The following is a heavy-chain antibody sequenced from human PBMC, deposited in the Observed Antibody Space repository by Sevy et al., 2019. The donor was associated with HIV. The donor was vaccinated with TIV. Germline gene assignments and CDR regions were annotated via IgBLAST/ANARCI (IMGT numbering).Heavy chain of an antibody. V-gene: IGHV3-21*01. J-gene: IGHJ6*02. CDR3: ARDGARITMVQGVMAYYHGMDV. Sequence: GGSPRLSCAASGFTFSTYSMNWVRQAPGKGLEWVSSISSSSNYIYYEDSVKGRFTISRDNAKNSRYLQMNSLRPEDKGLYYCARDGARITMVQGVMAYYHGMDVWGQATTVTVSS. CDR2: ISSSSNYI. CDR1: GFTFSTYS. D-gene: IGHD3-10*01.